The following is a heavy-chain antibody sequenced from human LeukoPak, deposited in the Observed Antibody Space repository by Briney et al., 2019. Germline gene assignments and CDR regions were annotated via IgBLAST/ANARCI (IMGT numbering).Heavy chain of an antibody. D-gene: IGHD2-15*01. CDR3: ATXXXVVAATADAFDI. V-gene: IGHV1-18*01. Sequence: ASVKVSCKASGYTFTSYGISWVRQAPGQGLEWMGWISAYNGNTNYAQKLQGRVTMTTDTSTSTAYMELRSLRSDDTAVYYCATXXXVVAATADAFDIWGQGTMVTVSS. J-gene: IGHJ3*02. CDR2: ISAYNGNT. CDR1: GYTFTSYG.